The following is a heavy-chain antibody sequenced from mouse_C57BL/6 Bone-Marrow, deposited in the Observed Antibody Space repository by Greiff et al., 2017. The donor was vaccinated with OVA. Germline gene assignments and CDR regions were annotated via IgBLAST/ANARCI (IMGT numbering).Heavy chain of an antibody. V-gene: IGHV2-3*01. D-gene: IGHD1-1*02. CDR1: GFSLPSYG. CDR2: LWGDGRT. CDR3: SKLWGWYFDD. J-gene: IGHJ2*01. Sequence: QVQLKESGPGLVAPSQSLSITCTVSGFSLPSYGVSWVRPPPGKGLEWLGVLWGDGRTNYHSALISLLSLSKNNSKIQVFLKLNNLQTDYTATYYRSKLWGWYFDDWGQGTTLTVSS.